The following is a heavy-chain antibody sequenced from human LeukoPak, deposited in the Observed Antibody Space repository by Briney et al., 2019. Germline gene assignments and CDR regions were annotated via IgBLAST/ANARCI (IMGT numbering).Heavy chain of an antibody. CDR1: GFTFSSYA. D-gene: IGHD3-16*01. J-gene: IGHJ4*02. CDR3: ARVGGSYDY. Sequence: GGSLRLSCAASGFTFSSYAMHWVRQAPGKGLEYVSAISSNGGSTYYANSVKGRFTTSRDNSKNTLYLQMGSLRAEDMAVYYCARVGGSYDYWAREPWSPSPQ. CDR2: ISSNGGST. V-gene: IGHV3-64*01.